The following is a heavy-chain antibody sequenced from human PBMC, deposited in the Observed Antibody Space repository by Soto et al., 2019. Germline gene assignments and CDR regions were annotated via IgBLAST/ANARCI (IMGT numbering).Heavy chain of an antibody. J-gene: IGHJ4*02. CDR2: ISSSSSYI. V-gene: IGHV3-21*01. D-gene: IGHD3-16*02. CDR1: GFPFSSYS. Sequence: LRLSCAASGFPFSSYSMNWVRQAPGKGLEWVSSISSSSSYIYYADSVKGRFTISRDNAKNSLYLQMNSLRAEDTAVYYCAREDYVWGSYRSTPFDYWGQGTLVTVSS. CDR3: AREDYVWGSYRSTPFDY.